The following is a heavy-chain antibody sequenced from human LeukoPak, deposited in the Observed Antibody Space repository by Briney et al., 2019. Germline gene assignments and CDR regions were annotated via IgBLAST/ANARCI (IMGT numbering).Heavy chain of an antibody. CDR1: GGSISSYY. Sequence: PSETLSLTCTVSGGSISSYYWSWIRQPPGKGLEWIGYIYYSGSTNYNPSLKSRVTISVDTSKNQFSLKLSSVTAADTAVYYCARARGYSGYDRYYYYYMDVWGKGTTVTISS. D-gene: IGHD5-12*01. V-gene: IGHV4-59*01. CDR3: ARARGYSGYDRYYYYYMDV. CDR2: IYYSGST. J-gene: IGHJ6*03.